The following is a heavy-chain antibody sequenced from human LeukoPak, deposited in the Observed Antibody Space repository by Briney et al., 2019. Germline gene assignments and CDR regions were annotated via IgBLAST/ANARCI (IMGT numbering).Heavy chain of an antibody. J-gene: IGHJ6*03. CDR2: INHSGST. D-gene: IGHD6-19*01. V-gene: IGHV4-34*01. CDR1: GGSFSGYY. Sequence: PSETLSLTCAVYGGSFSGYYWSWIRQPPGKGLEWIGGINHSGSTNYNPSLKSRVTMSVDTSKNQFSLKLSSVTAADTAVYYCARVVAVAGLYYYYYMDVWGKGTTVTVSS. CDR3: ARVVAVAGLYYYYYMDV.